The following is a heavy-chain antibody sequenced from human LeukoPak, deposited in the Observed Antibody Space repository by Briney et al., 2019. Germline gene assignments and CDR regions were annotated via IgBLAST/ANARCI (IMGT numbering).Heavy chain of an antibody. D-gene: IGHD3-16*02. CDR2: INPSGGST. Sequence: ASVKVSCKASGYTFTSYYMHWVRQAPGQGLEWMGIINPSGGSTGYAQKFQGRVTMTRDTSTSTVYIELSSLRSEDTAVYYCARVGITFGGVIVPYYFDYWGQGTLVTVSS. J-gene: IGHJ4*02. CDR1: GYTFTSYY. V-gene: IGHV1-46*01. CDR3: ARVGITFGGVIVPYYFDY.